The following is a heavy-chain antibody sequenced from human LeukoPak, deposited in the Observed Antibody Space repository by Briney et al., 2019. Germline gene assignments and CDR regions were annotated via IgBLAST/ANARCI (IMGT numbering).Heavy chain of an antibody. CDR1: GFTFSDYY. CDR3: AKVRDYSNYVDSY. J-gene: IGHJ4*02. D-gene: IGHD4-11*01. Sequence: PGGSLRLSCAASGFTFSDYYMSWIRQAPGKGLEWVSYISSSGSTIYYADSVKGRFTISRDNSKNTLYLQMNSLRAEDTAVYYCAKVRDYSNYVDSYWGQGTLVTVSS. V-gene: IGHV3-11*04. CDR2: ISSSGSTI.